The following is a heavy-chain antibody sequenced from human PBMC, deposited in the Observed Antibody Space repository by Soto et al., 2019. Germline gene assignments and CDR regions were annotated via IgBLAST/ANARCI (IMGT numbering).Heavy chain of an antibody. Sequence: GESLKISCKGSGYIFTNYWISWVRQMPGQGLEWMGRIDPSDSYSNYGPSFQGLVTISTDKSISTVYLQWTSLKASDTAMYFCARHRGGQMPTRLDVWGQGTAVTVSS. V-gene: IGHV5-10-1*01. D-gene: IGHD2-15*01. CDR2: IDPSDSYS. CDR3: ARHRGGQMPTRLDV. CDR1: GYIFTNYW. J-gene: IGHJ6*02.